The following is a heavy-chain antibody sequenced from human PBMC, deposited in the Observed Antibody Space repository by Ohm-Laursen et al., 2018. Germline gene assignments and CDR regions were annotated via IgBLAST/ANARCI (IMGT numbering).Heavy chain of an antibody. Sequence: SLRLSCAASGFSLSSYSMNWVRQAPGKGLQWVSYIDTSSRGIYSADSVKGRFTISRDNAKNSLYLQMNSLGAEDTAVYYCARDRIAARRGDFDYWGQGTLVTVSS. CDR2: IDTSSRGI. V-gene: IGHV3-48*01. D-gene: IGHD6-6*01. CDR1: GFSLSSYS. CDR3: ARDRIAARRGDFDY. J-gene: IGHJ4*02.